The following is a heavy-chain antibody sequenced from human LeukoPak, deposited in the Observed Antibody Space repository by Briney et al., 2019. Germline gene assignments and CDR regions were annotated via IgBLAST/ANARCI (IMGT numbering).Heavy chain of an antibody. CDR3: AKCPPDFWSGYYPGWFDP. Sequence: PEGSLRLSCAASGFTFSSYAMRWVRQAPGKGLEWVSAISGSGGSTYYADSVKGRFTISRDNSKNTLYLQMNSLRAEDTAVYYCAKCPPDFWSGYYPGWFDPWGQGTLVTVSS. J-gene: IGHJ5*02. D-gene: IGHD3-3*01. V-gene: IGHV3-23*01. CDR1: GFTFSSYA. CDR2: ISGSGGST.